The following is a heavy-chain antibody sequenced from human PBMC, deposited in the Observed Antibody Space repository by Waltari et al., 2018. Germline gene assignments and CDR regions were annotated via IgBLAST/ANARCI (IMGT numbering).Heavy chain of an antibody. V-gene: IGHV1-8*01. CDR1: GYTFTSYD. CDR2: VNPNRGNT. J-gene: IGHJ6*02. CDR3: ARELWGSYYYYYYGMDV. Sequence: QVQLVQSGAEVKKPGASVKVSCKASGYTFTSYDINWVRQATGQGLEWMGWVNPNRGNTGEEQKSQGRVTMTRNTSISTAYMELSSLRAEDTAVYYCARELWGSYYYYYYGMDVWGQGTTVTVSS. D-gene: IGHD1-26*01.